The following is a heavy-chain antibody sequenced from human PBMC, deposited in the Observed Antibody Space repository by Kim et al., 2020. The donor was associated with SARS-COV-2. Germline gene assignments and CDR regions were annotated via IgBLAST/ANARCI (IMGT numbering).Heavy chain of an antibody. D-gene: IGHD3-22*01. Sequence: FQGRVTMTRDTSTSTVYMELSSLRSEDTAVYYCAREADYYDSSGYSNFDYWGQGTLVTVSS. CDR3: AREADYYDSSGYSNFDY. V-gene: IGHV1-46*01. J-gene: IGHJ4*02.